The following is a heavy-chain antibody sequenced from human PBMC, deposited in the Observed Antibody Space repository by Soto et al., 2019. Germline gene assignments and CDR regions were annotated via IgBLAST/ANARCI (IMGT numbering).Heavy chain of an antibody. Sequence: GSLRLSCTASGFTFRDYAMSWVRQAPGKGLEWVGFIRSKAYGGTTDYAASVKARFTISRDDSKSIAYLQMNSLKTEDTAVYYCIRGATHYYYYGMDVWGQGTTVTVS. CDR2: IRSKAYGGTT. CDR1: GFTFRDYA. V-gene: IGHV3-49*04. CDR3: IRGATHYYYYGMDV. D-gene: IGHD5-12*01. J-gene: IGHJ6*02.